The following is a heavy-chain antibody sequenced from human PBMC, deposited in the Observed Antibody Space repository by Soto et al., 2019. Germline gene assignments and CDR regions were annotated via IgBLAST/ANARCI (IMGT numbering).Heavy chain of an antibody. J-gene: IGHJ6*02. D-gene: IGHD3-3*01. Sequence: AESLNISCHSSENSTTTHLNTWVRHTPRKGLEWMGRIVPSNSYINYSTSFQGHVTISVDRSISTAYLQWSRLEASDNAMYYCARRLSGRKEEYDAYYFYGLDVWGQGTKVTVSS. CDR1: ENSTTTHL. CDR3: ARRLSGRKEEYDAYYFYGLDV. CDR2: IVPSNSYI. V-gene: IGHV5-10-1*01.